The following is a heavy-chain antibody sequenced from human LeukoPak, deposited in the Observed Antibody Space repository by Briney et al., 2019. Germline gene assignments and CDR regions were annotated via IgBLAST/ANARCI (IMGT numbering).Heavy chain of an antibody. CDR1: AFTFSSYA. CDR2: TSTSGGST. D-gene: IGHD2-15*01. Sequence: GGSLRLSCAASAFTFSSYAMSWVRQAPGKGLEWVSGTSTSGGSTYYADSVKGRFTISRDNSKNTLSLKMTSLSAEDTAVYYCATARGGYWGQGTLVTVSS. CDR3: ATARGGY. V-gene: IGHV3-23*01. J-gene: IGHJ4*02.